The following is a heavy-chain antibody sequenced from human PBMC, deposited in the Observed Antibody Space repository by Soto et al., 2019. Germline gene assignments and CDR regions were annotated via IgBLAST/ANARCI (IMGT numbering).Heavy chain of an antibody. Sequence: KSSETLSLTCTVSGGSISSYHWTWVRQPAGKGLEWIGRIYNSGDTNYNPSLKSRVTMSVDASKNQFSLKLSSVTAADTAVYYCARVLIEGFDPWGQGTLVTVSS. V-gene: IGHV4-4*07. CDR1: GGSISSYH. CDR2: IYNSGDT. J-gene: IGHJ5*02. CDR3: ARVLIEGFDP. D-gene: IGHD2-21*01.